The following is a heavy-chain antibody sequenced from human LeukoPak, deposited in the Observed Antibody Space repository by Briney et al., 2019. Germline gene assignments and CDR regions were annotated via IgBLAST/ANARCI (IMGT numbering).Heavy chain of an antibody. J-gene: IGHJ5*02. Sequence: PGGSLRLSCAASGFTFSIYSMNWVRHAPGKGLEWVSYISSSSNSIYYADSVKGRFTISRDNAKNSLYLQMKSLRAEDTAVYYCASALTYYYDTSGSLPWGQGTLVTVSS. CDR1: GFTFSIYS. D-gene: IGHD3-22*01. CDR2: ISSSSNSI. V-gene: IGHV3-48*01. CDR3: ASALTYYYDTSGSLP.